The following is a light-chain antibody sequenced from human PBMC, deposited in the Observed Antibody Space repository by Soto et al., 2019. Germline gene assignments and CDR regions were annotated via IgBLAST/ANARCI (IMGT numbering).Light chain of an antibody. J-gene: IGKJ4*01. CDR3: RQRYNSPLT. CDR1: QSIGNS. CDR2: DAF. V-gene: IGKV3-11*01. Sequence: TVLTQSPATLSLSPGERATLSCKASQSIGNSLGWFQHKPVQAPRLLIDDAFNRATGIPARFTGSGSGSDFTLTISSLEPEDFGVYYCRQRYNSPLTFGGRTKVEIK.